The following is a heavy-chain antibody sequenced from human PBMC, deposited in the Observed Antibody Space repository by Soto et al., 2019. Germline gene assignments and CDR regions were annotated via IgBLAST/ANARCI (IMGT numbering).Heavy chain of an antibody. D-gene: IGHD3-10*01. Sequence: PGGSLRLSCAASGFTFSSYGMNWVRQAPGKGLEWVSSISSSSSYIYYADSVKGRFTISRDNAKNSLYLQMNSLRAEDTAVYYCARKELLWFGERDDWGQGTLVTVSS. CDR1: GFTFSSYG. V-gene: IGHV3-21*01. J-gene: IGHJ4*02. CDR3: ARKELLWFGERDD. CDR2: ISSSSSYI.